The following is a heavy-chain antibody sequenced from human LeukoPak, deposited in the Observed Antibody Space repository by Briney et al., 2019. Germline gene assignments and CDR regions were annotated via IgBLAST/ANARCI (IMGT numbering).Heavy chain of an antibody. J-gene: IGHJ4*02. Sequence: SQTLSLTCTVSGGSISSGSYYWSWIRQPAGKGLEWIGRIYTSGSTNYNPSLKSRVTISVDTSKNQFSLKLSSVTAADTAVYYCARDQMRKFDYWGQGTLVTVSS. CDR3: ARDQMRKFDY. CDR1: GGSISSGSYY. CDR2: IYTSGST. D-gene: IGHD5-24*01. V-gene: IGHV4-61*02.